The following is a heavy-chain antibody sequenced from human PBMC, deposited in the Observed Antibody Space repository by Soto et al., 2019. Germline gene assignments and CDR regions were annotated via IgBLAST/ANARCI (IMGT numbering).Heavy chain of an antibody. CDR1: GFTFSNAW. CDR3: AKDGYSSSWPNDY. Sequence: GGSLRLSCAASGFTFSNAWINWVRQAPGKGLEWVSAISGSGGSTYYADSVKGRFTISRDNSKNTLYLQMNSLRAEDAAVYYCAKDGYSSSWPNDYWGKGTTVTVSS. D-gene: IGHD6-13*01. V-gene: IGHV3-23*01. CDR2: ISGSGGST. J-gene: IGHJ6*04.